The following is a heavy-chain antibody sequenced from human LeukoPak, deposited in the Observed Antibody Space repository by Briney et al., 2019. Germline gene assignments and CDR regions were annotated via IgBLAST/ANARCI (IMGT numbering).Heavy chain of an antibody. CDR1: GYTFTGYY. J-gene: IGHJ4*02. CDR3: ASVPGYYYDSSGYYSDY. D-gene: IGHD3-22*01. CDR2: INPNSGGT. Sequence: ASVKVSCKASGYTFTGYYMHWVRQAPGQGLEWMGWINPNSGGTNYAQKFQGRVTMTRGTSISTAYMELSRLRSDDTAVYYCASVPGYYYDSSGYYSDYWGQGTLVTVSS. V-gene: IGHV1-2*02.